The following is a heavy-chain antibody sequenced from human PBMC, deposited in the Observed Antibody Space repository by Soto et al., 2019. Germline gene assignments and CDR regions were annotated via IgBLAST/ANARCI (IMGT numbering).Heavy chain of an antibody. CDR1: GFTFTSSA. J-gene: IGHJ6*02. CDR3: ARHPGYCSGTSCYGYYTMDV. D-gene: IGHD2-2*01. V-gene: IGHV1-58*02. CDR2: IVVGSDNT. Sequence: SVKVSCKTSGFTFTSSAIQWVRQARGQRLEWIGWIVVGSDNTNYAQKFQERVTITRDLSTNTIYMDLSPVTAADTAVYSCARHPGYCSGTSCYGYYTMDVWGQGTTVTV.